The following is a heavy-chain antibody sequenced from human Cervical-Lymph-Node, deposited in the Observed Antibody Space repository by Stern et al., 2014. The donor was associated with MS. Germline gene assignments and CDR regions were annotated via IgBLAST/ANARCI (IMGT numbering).Heavy chain of an antibody. Sequence: QLQLQESGPGLVQPSQTLSLTCTVSGASISSGGYYWTWIRHHPGKGVEWIGYIYYSGSTYYNPSLKSRLTMSLDTSKNQFSLKLSSVTAADTAMYFCARETFGSGSYFKTPYYFDSWGQGTLVTVSS. D-gene: IGHD3-10*01. J-gene: IGHJ4*02. CDR3: ARETFGSGSYFKTPYYFDS. CDR1: GASISSGGYY. CDR2: IYYSGST. V-gene: IGHV4-31*03.